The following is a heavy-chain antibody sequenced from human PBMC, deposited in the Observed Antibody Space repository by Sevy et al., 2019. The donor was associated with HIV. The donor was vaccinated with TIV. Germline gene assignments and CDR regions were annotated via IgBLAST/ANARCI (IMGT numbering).Heavy chain of an antibody. Sequence: SETLSLTCTVSGGSISSGDYYWSWIRQPPGKGLEWIGYIYYSGSTYYNPSLKSRVTISVDTSKNQFSLKLSSVTAADTAVYYWARIRAGRPLSWFDPWGQGTLVTVSS. CDR2: IYYSGST. D-gene: IGHD3-16*01. CDR1: GGSISSGDYY. J-gene: IGHJ5*02. CDR3: ARIRAGRPLSWFDP. V-gene: IGHV4-30-4*01.